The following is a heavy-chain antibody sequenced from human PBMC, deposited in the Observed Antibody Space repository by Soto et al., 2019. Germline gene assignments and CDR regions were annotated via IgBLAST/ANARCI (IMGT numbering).Heavy chain of an antibody. CDR3: AKAGIVLVPAAIPDY. Sequence: QVRLVESGGGVVQPGRSLRLSCAASGFTFSSYGMHWVRQAPGKGLEWVAVISYDGSNKYYADSVKGRFTISRDNSKNTLYLQMNSLRAEDTAVYYCAKAGIVLVPAAIPDYWGQGTLVTVSS. J-gene: IGHJ4*02. CDR1: GFTFSSYG. CDR2: ISYDGSNK. D-gene: IGHD2-2*01. V-gene: IGHV3-30*18.